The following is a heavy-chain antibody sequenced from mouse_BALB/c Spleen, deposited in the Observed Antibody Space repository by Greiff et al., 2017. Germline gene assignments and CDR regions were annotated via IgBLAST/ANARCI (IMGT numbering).Heavy chain of an antibody. CDR1: GFTFSSFG. Sequence: EVQVVESGGGLVQPGGSRKLSCAASGFTFSSFGMHWVRQAPEKGLEWVAYISSGSSTIYYADTVKGRFTISRDNPKNTLFLQMTSLRSEDTAMYYCARSIYGNYDFDYWGQGTTLTVSS. CDR2: ISSGSSTI. D-gene: IGHD2-1*01. V-gene: IGHV5-17*02. CDR3: ARSIYGNYDFDY. J-gene: IGHJ2*01.